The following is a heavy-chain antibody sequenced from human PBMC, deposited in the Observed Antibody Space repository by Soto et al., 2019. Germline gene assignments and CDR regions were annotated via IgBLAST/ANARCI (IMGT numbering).Heavy chain of an antibody. CDR1: GFTFSSYA. V-gene: IGHV3-23*01. CDR3: GLPLRFLEWILDY. Sequence: GGSLRLSCAASGFTFSSYAMSWVRQAPGKGLEWVSAISGSGGSTYYADSVKGRFTISRDNSKNTLYLQMNSLRAEDTAVYYCGLPLRFLEWILDYWGQGTLVTVSS. J-gene: IGHJ4*02. CDR2: ISGSGGST. D-gene: IGHD3-3*01.